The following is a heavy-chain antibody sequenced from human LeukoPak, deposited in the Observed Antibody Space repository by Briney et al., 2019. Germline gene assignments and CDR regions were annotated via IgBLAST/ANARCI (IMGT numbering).Heavy chain of an antibody. CDR2: ISSSGDSS. CDR3: ARSAMVRGFDY. Sequence: GGSLRLSCAASGFTFGHYEINWVRQAPGKGLEWLSFISSSGDSSNYADSVKGRFTVSRDNAKNSLYLVLNSLRADDTALYFCARSAMVRGFDYWGQGTRVTVSP. CDR1: GFTFGHYE. J-gene: IGHJ4*02. D-gene: IGHD3-10*01. V-gene: IGHV3-48*03.